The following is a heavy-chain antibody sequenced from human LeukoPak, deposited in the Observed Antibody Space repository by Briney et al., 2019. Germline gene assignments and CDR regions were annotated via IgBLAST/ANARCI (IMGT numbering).Heavy chain of an antibody. Sequence: ASVKVSCKASGFTFTGCYMLWVRQAPGQGPEWMGWISPNNGDTRYSQKFQGRVTMTTDTSISTAYMELSGLTSDDTAVYYCAAPGYKYGYVLDHWGQGTLVTVSS. CDR2: ISPNNGDT. D-gene: IGHD5-18*01. J-gene: IGHJ4*02. CDR1: GFTFTGCY. V-gene: IGHV1-2*02. CDR3: AAPGYKYGYVLDH.